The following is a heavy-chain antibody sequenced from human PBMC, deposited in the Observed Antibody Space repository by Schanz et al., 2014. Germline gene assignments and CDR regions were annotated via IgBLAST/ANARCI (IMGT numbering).Heavy chain of an antibody. CDR1: GFTFSRYW. Sequence: EVQLVESGGGLVQPGGSLSLSCAASGFTFSRYWMSWVRQAPGKGLEWLANINQDGSEEYYVDSLNGRLTISRDNARNSLYLQMNSLRAEDTAVYFCARGGAGSVLFFFDYWGQGTLVTVSS. D-gene: IGHD3-10*01. V-gene: IGHV3-7*04. J-gene: IGHJ4*02. CDR3: ARGGAGSVLFFFDY. CDR2: INQDGSEE.